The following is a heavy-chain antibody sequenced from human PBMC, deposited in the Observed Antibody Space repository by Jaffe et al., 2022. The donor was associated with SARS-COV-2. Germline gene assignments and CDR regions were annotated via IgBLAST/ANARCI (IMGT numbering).Heavy chain of an antibody. CDR1: GFTFSSYG. CDR2: IWYDGSNK. D-gene: IGHD3-3*01. Sequence: QVQLVESGGGVVQPGRSLRLSCAASGFTFSSYGMHWVRQAPGKGLEWVAVIWYDGSNKYYADSVKGRFTISRDNSKNTLYLQMNSLRAEDTAVYYCARDHGVVIRWGLGGMDVWGQGTTVTVSS. CDR3: ARDHGVVIRWGLGGMDV. J-gene: IGHJ6*02. V-gene: IGHV3-33*01.